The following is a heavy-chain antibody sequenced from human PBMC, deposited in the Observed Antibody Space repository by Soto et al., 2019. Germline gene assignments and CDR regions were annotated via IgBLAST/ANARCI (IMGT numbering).Heavy chain of an antibody. D-gene: IGHD2-2*01. Sequence: QVQLVQSGAEVKKPGSSVKVSCKASGGTFSSYAISWVRQAPGQGLEWMGGIIPISGTANYAQKFQGRVTITAHESTSTAYMELSSLRSEDTAVCYCARSQGSSTSLEIYYYYYYGMDVWGQGTTVTVSS. CDR2: IIPISGTA. V-gene: IGHV1-69*01. CDR3: ARSQGSSTSLEIYYYYYYGMDV. J-gene: IGHJ6*02. CDR1: GGTFSSYA.